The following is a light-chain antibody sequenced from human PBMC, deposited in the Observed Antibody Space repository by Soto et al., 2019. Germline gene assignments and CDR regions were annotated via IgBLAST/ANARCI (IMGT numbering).Light chain of an antibody. Sequence: EIVLTQSPGTLSLSPGERATLSCRASQSVDSDFLAWYQQKSGQAPRLLIYNASRRAAGIPDRFSGSGSGTDCPLTISRLEPEDFAVYFCQQYGDSPLYSFGQGTKVEIK. CDR2: NAS. CDR1: QSVDSDF. CDR3: QQYGDSPLYS. J-gene: IGKJ2*01. V-gene: IGKV3-20*01.